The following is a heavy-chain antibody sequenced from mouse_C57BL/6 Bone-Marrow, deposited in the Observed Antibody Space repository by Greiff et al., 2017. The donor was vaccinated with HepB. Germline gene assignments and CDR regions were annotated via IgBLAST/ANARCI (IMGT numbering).Heavy chain of an antibody. V-gene: IGHV1-59*01. D-gene: IGHD1-1*01. Sequence: QVQLQQPGAELMRPGTSVKLSCKASGYTFTSYWMHWVKQRPGQGLEWIGVIDPSDSYTNYNQKFKGKATLTVDTSSSTAYMQLSSLTSEDSAVYYCAREGGSNYYAMDYWGQGTSVTVSS. J-gene: IGHJ4*01. CDR1: GYTFTSYW. CDR2: IDPSDSYT. CDR3: AREGGSNYYAMDY.